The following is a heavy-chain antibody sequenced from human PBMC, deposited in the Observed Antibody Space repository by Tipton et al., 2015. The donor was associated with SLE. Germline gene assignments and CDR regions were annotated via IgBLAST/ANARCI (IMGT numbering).Heavy chain of an antibody. CDR3: ARSQGQQLVQDAFDI. CDR2: ISCDGSNK. J-gene: IGHJ3*02. D-gene: IGHD6-13*01. Sequence: SLRLSCAASGFTFSSYAMHWVRQAPGKGLEWVAVISCDGSNKYYADSVKGRFTISRDNSKNTLDLQMNSLRAEDTAVYYCARSQGQQLVQDAFDIWGQGTMVTVSS. V-gene: IGHV3-30-3*01. CDR1: GFTFSSYA.